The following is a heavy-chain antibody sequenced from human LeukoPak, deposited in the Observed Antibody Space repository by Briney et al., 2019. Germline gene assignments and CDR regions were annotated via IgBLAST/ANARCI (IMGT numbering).Heavy chain of an antibody. CDR3: ARAWYSSSWYIDY. CDR1: GFTFSSYW. V-gene: IGHV3-74*01. J-gene: IGHJ4*02. Sequence: GGSLRLSCAASGFTFSSYWMHWVRQAPGKGLVWVSRINSDGSSTSYADSVKGRFTISRDNATNTLYLQMNSLRAEDTAVYYCARAWYSSSWYIDYWGQGTLVTVSS. CDR2: INSDGSST. D-gene: IGHD6-13*01.